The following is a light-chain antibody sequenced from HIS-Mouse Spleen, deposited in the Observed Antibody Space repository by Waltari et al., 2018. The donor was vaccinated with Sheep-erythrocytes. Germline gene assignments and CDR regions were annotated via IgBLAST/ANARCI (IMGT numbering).Light chain of an antibody. Sequence: QSVLTQPPSVSGAPGQRVTISCTGSSSNIGAGYDVHWYQQLPGTAPKLLIYGNSNRPSGVPDRFSGFKSGTSASLAITGLQAEDEADYYCQSYDSSLSGSVFG. J-gene: IGLJ2*01. CDR3: QSYDSSLSGSV. CDR2: GNS. V-gene: IGLV1-40*01. CDR1: SSNIGAGYD.